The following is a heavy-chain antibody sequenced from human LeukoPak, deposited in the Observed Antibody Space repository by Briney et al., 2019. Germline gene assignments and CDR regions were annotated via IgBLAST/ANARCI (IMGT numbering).Heavy chain of an antibody. D-gene: IGHD6-19*01. CDR2: IYTSGST. Sequence: SETLSLTCTVSGGSISSGSYYWSWIRQPAGKGLEWIGRIYTSGSTNYNPSLKGRVTISVDTSKNQFSLKLSSVTAADTAVHYCARGSRYSSGWYFAFDIWGQGTMVTVSS. CDR3: ARGSRYSSGWYFAFDI. J-gene: IGHJ3*02. CDR1: GGSISSGSYY. V-gene: IGHV4-61*02.